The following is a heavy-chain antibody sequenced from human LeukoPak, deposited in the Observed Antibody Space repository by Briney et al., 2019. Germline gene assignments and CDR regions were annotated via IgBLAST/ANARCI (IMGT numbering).Heavy chain of an antibody. CDR2: IYYSGST. CDR1: GGSISSSSYY. CDR3: ARGLWYYDSSGYYL. J-gene: IGHJ5*02. Sequence: SETLSLTCTVSGGSISSSSYYWGWIRQPPGKGLEWIGSIYYSGSTYYNPSLKSRVTISVDTSKNQFSLKLSSVTAADTAVYYCARGLWYYDSSGYYLWGQGTLVTVSS. V-gene: IGHV4-39*01. D-gene: IGHD3-22*01.